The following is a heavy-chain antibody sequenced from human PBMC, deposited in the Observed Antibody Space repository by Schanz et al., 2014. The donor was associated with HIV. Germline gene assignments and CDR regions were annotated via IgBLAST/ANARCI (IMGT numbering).Heavy chain of an antibody. V-gene: IGHV1-8*01. CDR3: VRVANYDGDDYCQRSHFEL. J-gene: IGHJ4*02. CDR1: GYNFTSYD. CDR2: MNSNSANT. D-gene: IGHD3-22*01. Sequence: QVQLVQSGAEVKKPGASVKVSCKASGYNFTSYDINWVRQATGQGLEWMGWMNSNSANTGYAQKFQGRVTMTRNTAISTAYMELSSLRSEDTAVYYCVRVANYDGDDYCQRSHFELWGQGTLVTVSS.